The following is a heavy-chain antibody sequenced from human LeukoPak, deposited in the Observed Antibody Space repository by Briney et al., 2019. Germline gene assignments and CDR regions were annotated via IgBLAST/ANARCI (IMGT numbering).Heavy chain of an antibody. CDR1: GYIFKNHW. CDR3: ARHIYDFWSNYDWYSDL. D-gene: IGHD3-3*01. J-gene: IGHJ2*01. Sequence: GESLKISCQGAGYIFKNHWIGWVRQTPERVLEWMAIIFPGDSDARYSPSFQGLVTMSADKSISTAYLQWSSLKASDTATYYCARHIYDFWSNYDWYSDLWGRGTRVTVSS. CDR2: IFPGDSDA. V-gene: IGHV5-51*01.